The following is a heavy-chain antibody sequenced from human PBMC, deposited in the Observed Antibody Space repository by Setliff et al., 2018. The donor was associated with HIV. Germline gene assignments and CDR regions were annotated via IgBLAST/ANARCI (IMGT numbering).Heavy chain of an antibody. CDR2: IWYDGSNK. CDR3: ARDPAMSGWALAD. D-gene: IGHD6-19*01. CDR1: GFTFKTDA. V-gene: IGHV3-33*01. Sequence: LRLSCAASGFTFKTDAMHWVRQAPGKGLEWVAFIWYDGSNKEYGDSVKGRFTISRDNSKNMVYLEMNNLRGEDSAVYYCARDPAMSGWALADWGQGTQVTVSS. J-gene: IGHJ4*02.